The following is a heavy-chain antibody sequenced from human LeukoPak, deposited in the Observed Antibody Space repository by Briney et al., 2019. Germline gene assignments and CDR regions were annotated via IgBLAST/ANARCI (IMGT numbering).Heavy chain of an antibody. J-gene: IGHJ6*03. CDR1: GYTFTSYG. V-gene: IGHV1-18*01. D-gene: IGHD4-23*01. CDR2: ISAYNGNT. CDR3: ARTFGRATVVTPSYMDV. Sequence: ASVKVSCKASGYTFTSYGISWVRQAPGQGLEWMGWISAYNGNTNYAQKLQGRVTMTTDTSTSTAYMELRSLRSDDTAVYYCARTFGRATVVTPSYMDVWGKGTTVTVSS.